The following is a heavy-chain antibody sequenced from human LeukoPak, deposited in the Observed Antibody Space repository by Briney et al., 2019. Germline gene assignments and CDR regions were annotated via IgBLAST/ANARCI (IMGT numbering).Heavy chain of an antibody. CDR3: ASNILYDSSGYYAYYFDY. CDR2: IYSRATT. CDR1: DTYFTDASY. V-gene: IGHV4-38-2*01. Sequence: PSQTLHTNCPASDTYFTDASYRGCLRQPPRSPLPSIVRIYSRATTSYNPSLTSRVTISVDTSKNQFSLKLSSVPAADTAVYYCASNILYDSSGYYAYYFDYWGQGTLVTVSS. D-gene: IGHD3-22*01. J-gene: IGHJ4*02.